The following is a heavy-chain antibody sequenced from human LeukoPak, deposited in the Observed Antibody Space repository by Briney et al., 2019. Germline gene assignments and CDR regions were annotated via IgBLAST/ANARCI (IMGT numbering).Heavy chain of an antibody. Sequence: PSETLSLTCTVSGGSIRSCYWSWIRQPPGKGLEWIGYIYYSGSTNYNPSLKSRVTMSVDTSKNQFSLKLSSVTAADTAVYYCARYQTPIAAAGSRYAFDIWGQGTMVTVSS. V-gene: IGHV4-59*01. J-gene: IGHJ3*02. CDR2: IYYSGST. D-gene: IGHD6-13*01. CDR3: ARYQTPIAAAGSRYAFDI. CDR1: GGSIRSCY.